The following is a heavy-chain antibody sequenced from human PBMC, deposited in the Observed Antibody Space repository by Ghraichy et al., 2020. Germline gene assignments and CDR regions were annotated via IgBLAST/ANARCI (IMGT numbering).Heavy chain of an antibody. J-gene: IGHJ6*02. Sequence: GGSLRLSCAASGFTVSSNYMSWVRQAPGKGLEWVSVIYSGGSTYYADSVKGRFTISRDNSKNTLYLQMNSLRAEDTAVYYCARVYSSGWYFGDVWGQGTTVTVSS. CDR2: IYSGGST. V-gene: IGHV3-66*01. CDR3: ARVYSSGWYFGDV. CDR1: GFTVSSNY. D-gene: IGHD6-19*01.